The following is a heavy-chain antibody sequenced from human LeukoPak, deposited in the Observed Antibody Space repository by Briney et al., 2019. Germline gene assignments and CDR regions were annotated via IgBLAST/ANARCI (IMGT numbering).Heavy chain of an antibody. CDR2: TYTGGNT. CDR1: GFTVSSNH. Sequence: PGGSLRLSCAASGFTVSSNHMSWVRQAPGKGLEWVLITYTGGNTQYADSVKGGFIVSRDNSKNTMFLQMNSLRAEDTAVYYCARELILYGMDVWGKGTTVIVST. J-gene: IGHJ6*04. CDR3: ARELILYGMDV. D-gene: IGHD2-8*01. V-gene: IGHV3-66*01.